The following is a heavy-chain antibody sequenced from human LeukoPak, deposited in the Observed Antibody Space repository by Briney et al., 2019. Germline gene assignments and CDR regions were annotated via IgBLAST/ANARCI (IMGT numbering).Heavy chain of an antibody. Sequence: SETLSLTCTVSGGSISSYYWSWIRQPPGKGLEWIGYIYYSGSTNYNPSLKSRVTISVDTSKNQFSLKLSSVTAADTAVYYCARDLYDFWSGYYNDAFDIWGQGTMVTVSS. CDR2: IYYSGST. CDR1: GGSISSYY. J-gene: IGHJ3*02. D-gene: IGHD3-3*01. CDR3: ARDLYDFWSGYYNDAFDI. V-gene: IGHV4-59*01.